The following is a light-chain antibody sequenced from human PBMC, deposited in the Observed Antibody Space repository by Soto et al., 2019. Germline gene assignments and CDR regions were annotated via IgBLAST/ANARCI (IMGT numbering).Light chain of an antibody. CDR2: GAS. V-gene: IGKV3-15*01. CDR1: QTVSDN. Sequence: EIVLTQSPAILSASPGERATLSCRASQTVSDNLAWYQQKPGQSPRLLIYGASTRATDIRVRFSGSGSGTEFTLTISSLQSEDFAVYYCQQYNIWPPLYTFGQGTKL. CDR3: QQYNIWPPLYT. J-gene: IGKJ2*01.